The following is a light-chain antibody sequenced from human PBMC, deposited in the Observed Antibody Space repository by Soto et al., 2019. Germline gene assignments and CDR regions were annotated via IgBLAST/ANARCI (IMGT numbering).Light chain of an antibody. CDR2: AAS. CDR3: QQSFSTLGT. CDR1: QSITTY. Sequence: DIHMTQSPSSLSASVGDIVTITCRASQSITTYLNWYQQKPGKAPNLLIYAASILQTGVPSRFSGSGSGTDFTLTISSLQPEDFASYYCQQSFSTLGTFGQGTKVDIK. V-gene: IGKV1-39*01. J-gene: IGKJ1*01.